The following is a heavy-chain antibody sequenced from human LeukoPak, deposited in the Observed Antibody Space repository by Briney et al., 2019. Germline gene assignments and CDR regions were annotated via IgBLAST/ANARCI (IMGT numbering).Heavy chain of an antibody. Sequence: SETLSLTCTVSGGPISSYYWSWIRQPPGKGLEWIGNIYYSGSTNYNPSLKSRVTISVDTSKNQFSLKLSSVTAADTAVYYCARGNSYYGEPTSYYYYYYMDVWGKGTTVTVSS. J-gene: IGHJ6*03. V-gene: IGHV4-59*08. CDR1: GGPISSYY. D-gene: IGHD4-17*01. CDR2: IYYSGST. CDR3: ARGNSYYGEPTSYYYYYYMDV.